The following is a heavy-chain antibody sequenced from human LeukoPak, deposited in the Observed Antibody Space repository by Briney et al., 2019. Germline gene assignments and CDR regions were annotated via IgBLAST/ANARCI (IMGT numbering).Heavy chain of an antibody. D-gene: IGHD3-10*01. CDR2: MYHSGNY. CDR3: VSNLYGSGYYFAY. CDR1: GYSISSGYY. V-gene: IGHV4-38-2*02. J-gene: IGHJ4*02. Sequence: PSETLSLTCTVSGYSISSGYYWGWIRQPPGKGLEWIGNMYHSGNYYYNPSLKSRVTISVDTSKNRFSLKLSSVTAADTAMYYCVSNLYGSGYYFAYWGQGTLAPSPQ.